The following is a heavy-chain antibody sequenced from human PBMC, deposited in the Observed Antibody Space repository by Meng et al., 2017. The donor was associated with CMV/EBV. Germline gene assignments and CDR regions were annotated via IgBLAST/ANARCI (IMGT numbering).Heavy chain of an antibody. Sequence: ASVKVSCKASGYTFTSYGISWVRQAPGQGLEWMGWISAYNGNTNYAQKLQGRVTMTTDTSTSTAYMELRSLRSDDTAVYYCARAPYYDFWSGYSDYYYYGMDVWGQGTTVTVSS. CDR1: GYTFTSYG. D-gene: IGHD3-3*01. CDR2: ISAYNGNT. J-gene: IGHJ6*02. V-gene: IGHV1-18*01. CDR3: ARAPYYDFWSGYSDYYYYGMDV.